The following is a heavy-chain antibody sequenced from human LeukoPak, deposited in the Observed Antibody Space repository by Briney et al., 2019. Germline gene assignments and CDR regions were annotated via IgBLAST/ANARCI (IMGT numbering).Heavy chain of an antibody. Sequence: GGSLRLSCAASGFTFSSYSMNWVRQAPGKRLEWVSSISSSSTYIYYADSVKGRFTISRDNAKNSVYLQMNSLRAEDTAVYYCVRLEGAATGFDYWGQGTLVTVSS. CDR1: GFTFSSYS. V-gene: IGHV3-21*01. D-gene: IGHD6-13*01. CDR2: ISSSSTYI. CDR3: VRLEGAATGFDY. J-gene: IGHJ4*02.